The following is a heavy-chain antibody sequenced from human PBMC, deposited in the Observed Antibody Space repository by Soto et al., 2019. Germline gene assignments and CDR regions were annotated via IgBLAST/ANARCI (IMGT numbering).Heavy chain of an antibody. CDR1: GYSFTTYW. D-gene: IGHD2-21*01. CDR3: ARRDDSPTAEYFQH. Sequence: GESLKISCKGSGYSFTTYWIGWVRQMPGKGLEWMGIIYPGDSDTSYSPSFQGQVTISADKSTSTAYLQWSSLKASDTAMYYCARRDDSPTAEYFQHWGQGTLVTVSS. V-gene: IGHV5-51*01. CDR2: IYPGDSDT. J-gene: IGHJ1*01.